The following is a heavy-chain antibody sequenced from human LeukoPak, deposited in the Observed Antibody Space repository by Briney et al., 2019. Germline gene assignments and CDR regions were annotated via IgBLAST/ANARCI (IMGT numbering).Heavy chain of an antibody. Sequence: GGSLRLSCAASGFTFSSYWMHWVRQAPGKGLVWVSRINSDGSSTSYADSVKGRLTISRDNAKNTLYLQMNSLRAEDTAVYYCARGSGWFYFDYWGQGTLVTVSS. CDR2: INSDGSST. CDR3: ARGSGWFYFDY. V-gene: IGHV3-74*01. CDR1: GFTFSSYW. J-gene: IGHJ4*02. D-gene: IGHD6-19*01.